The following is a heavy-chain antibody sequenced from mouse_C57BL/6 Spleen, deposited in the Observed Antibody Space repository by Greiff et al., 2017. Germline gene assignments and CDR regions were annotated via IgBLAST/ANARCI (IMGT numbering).Heavy chain of an antibody. Sequence: QVQLQQPGAELVKPGASVKLSCKASGYTFTSYWMHWVKQRPGQGLEWIGMIHPNSGSTNYNEKFKSKATLTVDKSSSTAYMQLSSLTSEDSAVYYSAREIYYDYDEDAMDYWGQGTSVTVSS. CDR1: GYTFTSYW. CDR2: IHPNSGST. V-gene: IGHV1-64*01. D-gene: IGHD2-4*01. CDR3: AREIYYDYDEDAMDY. J-gene: IGHJ4*01.